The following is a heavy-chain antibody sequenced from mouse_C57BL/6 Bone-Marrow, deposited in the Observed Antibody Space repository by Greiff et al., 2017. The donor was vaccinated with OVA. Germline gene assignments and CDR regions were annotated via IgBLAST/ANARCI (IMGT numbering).Heavy chain of an antibody. Sequence: QVQLQQPGTELVKPGASVQLSCKASGYTFTSYWMHWVKQRPGQGLEWIGNINPSNGGTNYNEKFKSKATLTVDKSPSTAYMQLSSLTSEDSAVYYCARERYYGAMDYWGQGTSVTVSS. V-gene: IGHV1-53*01. D-gene: IGHD1-1*01. CDR1: GYTFTSYW. CDR2: INPSNGGT. CDR3: ARERYYGAMDY. J-gene: IGHJ4*01.